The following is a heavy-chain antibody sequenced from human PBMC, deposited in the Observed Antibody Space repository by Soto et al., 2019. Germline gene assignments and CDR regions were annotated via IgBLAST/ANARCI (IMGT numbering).Heavy chain of an antibody. Sequence: QVQLVESGGGVVQPGRSLRLSCAASGFTFSSYGMHWVRQAPGKGLEWVAVISYDGSNKYYADSVKGRFTISRDNSKNSLYLQMNGLRAEDTAVYYCAKDGAVADSTGGYMDVCGKGTTVTVSS. CDR2: ISYDGSNK. V-gene: IGHV3-30*18. CDR3: AKDGAVADSTGGYMDV. CDR1: GFTFSSYG. D-gene: IGHD6-19*01. J-gene: IGHJ6*03.